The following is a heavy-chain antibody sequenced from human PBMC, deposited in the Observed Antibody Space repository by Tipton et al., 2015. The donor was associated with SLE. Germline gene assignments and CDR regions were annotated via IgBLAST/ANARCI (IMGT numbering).Heavy chain of an antibody. D-gene: IGHD6-13*01. CDR1: GGSISSSSYY. Sequence: TLSLTCTVSGGSISSSSYYWGWIRQPPGKGLEWIGSIYYSGSTYYNPSLKSRVTISVDTSKNQFSLKLSSVTAADTAVYYCAREDSSSWFDYWGQGTLVTVSS. V-gene: IGHV4-39*07. J-gene: IGHJ4*02. CDR2: IYYSGST. CDR3: AREDSSSWFDY.